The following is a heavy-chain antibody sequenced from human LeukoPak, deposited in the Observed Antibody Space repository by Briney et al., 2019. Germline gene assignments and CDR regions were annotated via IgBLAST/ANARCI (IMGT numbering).Heavy chain of an antibody. D-gene: IGHD3-22*01. V-gene: IGHV3-33*06. J-gene: IGHJ4*02. CDR1: GFTFSSYG. CDR3: AKDRATYYYDSSGFDY. Sequence: GRSPRLSCAASGFTFSSYGMHWVRQAPGKGLEWVAVIWYDGSNKYYADSVKGRFTISKDNSKNTLYLQMNSLRAEDTAVYYCAKDRATYYYDSSGFDYWGQGTLVTVSS. CDR2: IWYDGSNK.